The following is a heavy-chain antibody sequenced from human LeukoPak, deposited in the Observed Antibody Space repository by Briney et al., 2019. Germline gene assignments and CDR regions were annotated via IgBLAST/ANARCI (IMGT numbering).Heavy chain of an antibody. J-gene: IGHJ3*02. CDR2: ILNDGSQE. V-gene: IGHV3-33*01. CDR1: GFTFSSYG. CDR3: ARDDALGNNALDI. Sequence: GGSLRLSCAASGFTFSSYGMHWVRQAPGKGLEWVAVILNDGSQEKYADSVKGRFTISRDNSKNTLFLQMNSLRAEDTAVYYCARDDALGNNALDIWGQGTMVTVSS. D-gene: IGHD7-27*01.